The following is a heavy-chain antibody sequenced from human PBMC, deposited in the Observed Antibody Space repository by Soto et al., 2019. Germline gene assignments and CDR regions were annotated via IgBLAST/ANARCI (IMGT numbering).Heavy chain of an antibody. V-gene: IGHV4-34*01. CDR3: ARRRTSVSFDP. J-gene: IGHJ5*02. Sequence: SLTCAVYGGSFSGYYWSWIRQPPGKGLEWIGEINHSGSTNYNPSLKSRVTISVDTSKNQFSLKLSSVTAADTAVYYCARRRTSVSFDPWGQGTLVTVSS. CDR2: INHSGST. D-gene: IGHD1-1*01. CDR1: GGSFSGYY.